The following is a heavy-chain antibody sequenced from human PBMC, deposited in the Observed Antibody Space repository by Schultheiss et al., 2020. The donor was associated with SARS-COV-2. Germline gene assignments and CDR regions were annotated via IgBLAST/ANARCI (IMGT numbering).Heavy chain of an antibody. J-gene: IGHJ5*02. CDR2: ISSSSSTI. CDR3: AEGGESSGS. CDR1: GVTFSSYG. D-gene: IGHD6-19*01. Sequence: GGSLRLSCAVSGVTFSSYGMHWVRQSPGKGLEWVSYISSSSSTIYYADSVKGRFTISRDNAKNSLYLQMNSLRDEDTAVYYCAEGGESSGSWGQGTLVTVSS. V-gene: IGHV3-48*02.